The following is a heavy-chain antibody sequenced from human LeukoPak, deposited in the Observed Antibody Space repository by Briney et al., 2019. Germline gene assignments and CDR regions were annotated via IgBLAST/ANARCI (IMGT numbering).Heavy chain of an antibody. CDR1: GFNFDDYA. J-gene: IGHJ4*02. D-gene: IGHD6-13*01. CDR3: AKGGILAAAGTGDYFDF. Sequence: PGGSLRLSCAASGFNFDDYAMHWVRQAPGKGLEWVSGISWNSGSIGYADSVKGRFTISRDNAKNSLYLQMNSLRAEDTALYYCAKGGILAAAGTGDYFDFWGQGTLVTVSS. CDR2: ISWNSGSI. V-gene: IGHV3-9*01.